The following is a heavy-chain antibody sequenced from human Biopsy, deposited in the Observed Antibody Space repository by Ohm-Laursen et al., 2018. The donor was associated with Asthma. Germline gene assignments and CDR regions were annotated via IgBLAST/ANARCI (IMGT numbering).Heavy chain of an antibody. D-gene: IGHD5-12*01. CDR2: INTNSGTP. CDR3: TRAGSTFVADY. CDR1: GYTFNSVA. J-gene: IGHJ4*02. Sequence: GASVKASCKASGYTFNSVAVMRVRQAPGQGLEWMGWINTNSGTPTYVQGFSGRFVFYLDPSVTTAYLQIDSLRSEDTGVYYCTRAGSTFVADYGGQGTLVTVSS. V-gene: IGHV7-4-1*01.